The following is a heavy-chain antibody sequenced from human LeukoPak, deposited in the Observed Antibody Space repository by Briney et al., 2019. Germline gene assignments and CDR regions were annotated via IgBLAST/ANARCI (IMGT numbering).Heavy chain of an antibody. CDR2: ISAYNGNT. Sequence: GASVKVSCNASGYTFSSYGTSWVRQAPGQGLVWMGWISAYNGNTNYAKQFQGRVTMTTETSTSTAYMELRSLRSDDTAVYYCARDPLPTYYYGSGSYPDYFDYWGQGTLVTVSS. V-gene: IGHV1-18*04. J-gene: IGHJ4*02. CDR1: GYTFSSYG. D-gene: IGHD3-10*01. CDR3: ARDPLPTYYYGSGSYPDYFDY.